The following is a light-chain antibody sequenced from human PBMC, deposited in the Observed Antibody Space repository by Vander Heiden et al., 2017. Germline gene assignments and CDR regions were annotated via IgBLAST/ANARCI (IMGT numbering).Light chain of an antibody. CDR1: QGIRND. CDR2: AAS. J-gene: IGKJ4*01. CDR3: RQHDRDPLT. V-gene: IGKV1-17*01. Sequence: DIHVTRSTSSLSASVGDSVTITCRASQGIRNDLGWYQQKPGKAPKRLIYAASSLQSGVPSRFSGSGSGTGVTLTISSLQPEDFATSYCRQHDRDPLTFGGGTKVELK.